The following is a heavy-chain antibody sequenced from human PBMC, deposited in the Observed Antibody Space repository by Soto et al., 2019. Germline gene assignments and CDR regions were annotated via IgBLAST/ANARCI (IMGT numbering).Heavy chain of an antibody. CDR2: ISYDGSNK. D-gene: IGHD2-15*01. CDR3: ARDQGGPSRVYCSGGSCYSRYYYGLDV. CDR1: GFTFSSYA. V-gene: IGHV3-30-3*01. Sequence: VGSLRLSCAASGFTFSSYAMHWVRQAPGKGPEWVAVISYDGSNKYYADSVKGRFTISRDNSKNTLYLQMNSLRVEDTAVYYCARDQGGPSRVYCSGGSCYSRYYYGLDVWGQGTTVTVSS. J-gene: IGHJ6*02.